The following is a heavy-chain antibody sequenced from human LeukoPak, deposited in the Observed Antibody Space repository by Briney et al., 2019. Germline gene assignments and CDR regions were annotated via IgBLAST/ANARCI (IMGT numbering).Heavy chain of an antibody. J-gene: IGHJ4*02. CDR3: ARVDSSWSFDY. CDR2: ISSSSSTI. V-gene: IGHV3-48*01. CDR1: GFTFSSYS. D-gene: IGHD6-13*01. Sequence: GGSLRLSCAASGFTFSSYSMNWVRQAPGKELEWVSYISSSSSTIYYADSVKGRFTISRDNAKNSLYLQMNSLRAEDTAVYYCARVDSSWSFDYWGQGTLVTVSS.